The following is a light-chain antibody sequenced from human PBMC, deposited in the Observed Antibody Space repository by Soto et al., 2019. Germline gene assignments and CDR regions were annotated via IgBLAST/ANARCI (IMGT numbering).Light chain of an antibody. J-gene: IGKJ1*01. CDR2: GAS. V-gene: IGKV3-20*01. CDR3: QQYGSSPQT. Sequence: ESVLTQSPVTLSVSPGDTATLSCRASQSVSSNLAWYQQKPGQAPRLLIYGASTRATDIPHRFSGSGSGTDFTLTISRLEPEDFAVYYCQQYGSSPQTFGQGTKVDIK. CDR1: QSVSSN.